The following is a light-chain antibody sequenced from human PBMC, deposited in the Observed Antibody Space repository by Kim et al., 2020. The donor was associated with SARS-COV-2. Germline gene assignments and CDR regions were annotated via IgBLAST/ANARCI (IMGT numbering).Light chain of an antibody. CDR2: GAS. J-gene: IGKJ4*01. V-gene: IGKV3-20*01. CDR1: QRISSSY. CDR3: QQYGSSLLT. Sequence: EVVLTQSPGTLSLSPGERATLSCRASQRISSSYLAWYQQKPGQAPRLLIYGASTRATAIPDRFSGSGSGTDLTLTISRLEPEDSAMYYCQQYGSSLLTFGGGTKLEI.